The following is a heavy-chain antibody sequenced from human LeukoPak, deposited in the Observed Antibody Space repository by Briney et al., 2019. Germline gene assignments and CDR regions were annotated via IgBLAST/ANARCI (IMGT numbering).Heavy chain of an antibody. J-gene: IGHJ3*01. CDR2: IIPIFGTA. Sequence: SVKVSCKASGGTFSSYAISRVRQAPGQGLEWMGGIIPIFGTANYAQKFQGRVTMTRDTSITTAYMELSSLTSEDTAVYYCARDGRGAAAPDDPLDLWGQGTTVTVSS. V-gene: IGHV1-69*05. CDR1: GGTFSSYA. CDR3: ARDGRGAAAPDDPLDL. D-gene: IGHD6-13*01.